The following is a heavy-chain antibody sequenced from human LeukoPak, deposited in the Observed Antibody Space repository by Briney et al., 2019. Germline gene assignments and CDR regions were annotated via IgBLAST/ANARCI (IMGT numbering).Heavy chain of an antibody. Sequence: PGGSLRLSCEASEFTLKDYWMHWVRQGPGKGLEWVAVISYDGSNKYYADSVKGRFTISRDNSKNTLYLQMNSLRAEDTAVYYCAKGVGRYFDWLFLFDYWGQGTLVTVSS. CDR1: EFTLKDYW. CDR2: ISYDGSNK. CDR3: AKGVGRYFDWLFLFDY. D-gene: IGHD3-9*01. J-gene: IGHJ4*02. V-gene: IGHV3-30*18.